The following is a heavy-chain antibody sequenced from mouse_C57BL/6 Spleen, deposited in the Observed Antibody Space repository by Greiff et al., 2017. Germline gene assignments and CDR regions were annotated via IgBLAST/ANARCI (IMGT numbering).Heavy chain of an antibody. CDR2: ISYDGSN. D-gene: IGHD2-4*01. J-gene: IGHJ3*01. CDR3: ARDVDYERAWFAY. Sequence: EVQVVESGPGLVKPSQSLSLTCSVTGYSITSGYYWNWIRQFPGNKLEWMGNISYDGSNNSNPSLKNRISIPRDISKNQFFLKLNSVTTEDTATYYCARDVDYERAWFAYWGQGTLVTVSA. CDR1: GYSITSGYY. V-gene: IGHV3-6*01.